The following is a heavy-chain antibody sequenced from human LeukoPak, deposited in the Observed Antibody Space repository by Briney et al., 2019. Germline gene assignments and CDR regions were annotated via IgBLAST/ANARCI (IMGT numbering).Heavy chain of an antibody. CDR2: IKQDGSEE. CDR3: ARVRLTGTGEGYFDF. CDR1: GFTFNSDW. J-gene: IGHJ4*02. V-gene: IGHV3-7*03. D-gene: IGHD1/OR15-1a*01. Sequence: GGSLRLSCAASGFTFNSDWMSWVRQAPGKGLEWVASIKQDGSEEYYVGSVKGRFTISRDNAKNSLYLQMNSLRAEDTAVYHCARVRLTGTGEGYFDFWGQGTLVTVSS.